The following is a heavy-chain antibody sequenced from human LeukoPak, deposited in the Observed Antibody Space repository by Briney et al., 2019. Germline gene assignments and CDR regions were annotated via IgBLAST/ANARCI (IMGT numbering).Heavy chain of an antibody. CDR2: ISDDGTYT. V-gene: IGHV3-74*03. CDR3: ASFGISWGSAY. CDR1: GFSFSRHW. Sequence: QPGGSLRLSCAASGFSFSRHWMHWVRQAPGKGLVWVSRISDDGTYTANVDSVEGRFTISRDNVRNTLYLHMNSLRAEDTAVCYCASFGISWGSAYWGQGTLVTVSS. J-gene: IGHJ4*02. D-gene: IGHD2-21*01.